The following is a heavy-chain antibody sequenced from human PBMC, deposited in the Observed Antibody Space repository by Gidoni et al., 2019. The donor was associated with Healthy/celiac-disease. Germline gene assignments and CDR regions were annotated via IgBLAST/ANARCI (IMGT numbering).Heavy chain of an antibody. D-gene: IGHD2-2*02. CDR3: ARAGIVVVPAAIYYYYGMDV. V-gene: IGHV1-69*01. J-gene: IGHJ6*02. Sequence: QVQLVQSGAEVKKPGSSVKVSCKASGGTFSSYDISWVRQAPGQGLEWMGGIIPIFGTANYAQKFQGRVTITADESTSTAYMELSSLRSEDTAVYYCARAGIVVVPAAIYYYYGMDVWGQGTTVTVSS. CDR2: IIPIFGTA. CDR1: GGTFSSYD.